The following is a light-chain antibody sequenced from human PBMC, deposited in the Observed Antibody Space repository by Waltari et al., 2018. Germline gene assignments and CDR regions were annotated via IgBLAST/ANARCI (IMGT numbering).Light chain of an antibody. J-gene: IGKJ4*01. V-gene: IGKV1-5*03. CDR1: QRISSW. CDR3: QQYNSYPLT. CDR2: QTS. Sequence: DIQMTQSPSTLSASVGDRVTITCRASQRISSWLAWYQQQPGKAPKLLIYQTSTLDTGVPSRFSASGTGTEVTLTVSSLQPDDFATYYCQQYNSYPLTFGGGTNVEIK.